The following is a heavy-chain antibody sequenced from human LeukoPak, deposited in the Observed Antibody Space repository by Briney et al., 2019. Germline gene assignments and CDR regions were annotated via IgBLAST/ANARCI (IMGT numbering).Heavy chain of an antibody. CDR1: GGSFSGYY. D-gene: IGHD3-10*01. J-gene: IGHJ5*02. Sequence: SETLSLTCAVYGGSFSGYYWSWIRQPPGKGLEWIGEINHSGSTNYNPSLKSRVTISVDTSRNQFSLKLSSVTAADTAVYYCARGKMVRGVIRRNWFDPWGQGTLVTVSS. CDR3: ARGKMVRGVIRRNWFDP. CDR2: INHSGST. V-gene: IGHV4-34*01.